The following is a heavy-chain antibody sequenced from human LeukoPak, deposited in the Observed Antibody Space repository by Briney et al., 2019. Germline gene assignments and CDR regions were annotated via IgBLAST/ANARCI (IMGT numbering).Heavy chain of an antibody. J-gene: IGHJ5*02. CDR2: MYYSGST. V-gene: IGHV4-39*01. CDR3: ARRGRYGEPYH. Sequence: SETLSLICTVSGASISSGSHYWGWARQPPGKGLVWIGSMYYSGSTHYNPSLKSRVTIAVDTSKNQFSLKLNSVIAADTTLYHCARRGRYGEPYHWGQGILVTVSS. CDR1: GASISSGSHY. D-gene: IGHD4-17*01.